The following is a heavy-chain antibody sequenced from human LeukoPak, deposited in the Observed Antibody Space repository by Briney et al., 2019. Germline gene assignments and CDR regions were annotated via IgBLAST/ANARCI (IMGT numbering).Heavy chain of an antibody. D-gene: IGHD5-12*01. CDR1: GYTFTSYD. V-gene: IGHV1-8*01. J-gene: IGHJ4*02. CDR2: MNPNSGNT. Sequence: ASVKVSCKASGYTFTSYDINWVRQATGQGLEWMGWMNPNSGNTGYAQKFQGRVTMTRNTSISTAYMELSSLRSEDTAVYYCAALPASFSYYSGYDWDYWGQGTLVTVSS. CDR3: AALPASFSYYSGYDWDY.